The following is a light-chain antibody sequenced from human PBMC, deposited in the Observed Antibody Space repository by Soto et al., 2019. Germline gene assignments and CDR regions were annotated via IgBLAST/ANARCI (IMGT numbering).Light chain of an antibody. V-gene: IGKV3-11*01. J-gene: IGKJ4*01. CDR3: QQRSNWPPGALT. Sequence: EIVLTQSPATLSLSPGERATLSCRASQSVSSYLAWYQQQPGQAPRLLIYDASNRATGIPARFSGSGSGTDFTHTISSREPEDFAVYYCQQRSNWPPGALTFGGGTKVEIK. CDR2: DAS. CDR1: QSVSSY.